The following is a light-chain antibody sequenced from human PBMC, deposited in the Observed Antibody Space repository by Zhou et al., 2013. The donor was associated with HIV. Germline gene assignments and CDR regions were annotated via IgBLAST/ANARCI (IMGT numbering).Light chain of an antibody. Sequence: DIQMTQSPSSLSASVGDRVTITCRASQGIYDYLAWYQQKPGESPQLLIYAASTLQSGVPSRFSGSGSGTDFTLTISGLQPEDVATYYCQKYDSASALTFGGGTKVEIK. CDR2: AAS. J-gene: IGKJ4*01. CDR1: QGIYDY. V-gene: IGKV1-27*01. CDR3: QKYDSASALT.